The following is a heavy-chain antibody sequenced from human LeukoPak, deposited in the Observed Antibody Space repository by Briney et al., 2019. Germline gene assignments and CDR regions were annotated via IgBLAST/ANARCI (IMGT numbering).Heavy chain of an antibody. Sequence: GGSLRLSCAASGFTVSSNYMSWVRQAPGKGLEWVSVIYSGGSTYYADSVKGRFTISRDNSKNTVSLQMSSLRTEDTAVYFCVREQSGSGWSGFDYWGQGTLVTVSS. CDR3: VREQSGSGWSGFDY. CDR1: GFTVSSNY. CDR2: IYSGGST. J-gene: IGHJ4*02. D-gene: IGHD6-19*01. V-gene: IGHV3-66*02.